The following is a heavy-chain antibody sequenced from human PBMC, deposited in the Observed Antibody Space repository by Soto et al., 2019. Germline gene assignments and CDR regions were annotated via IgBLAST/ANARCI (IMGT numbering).Heavy chain of an antibody. CDR2: ISISSTHI. CDR1: GFTFSSYS. D-gene: IGHD4-17*01. CDR3: ARDRYGGTWITEDFDI. V-gene: IGHV3-21*01. Sequence: EVQLVESGGGLVKPGGSLRLSCTASGFTFSSYSMNWVRQAPGKGLEWVSSISISSTHIYYADSVKGRFTISRDNAKKSLYLQMSSLRAEDTAVYYCARDRYGGTWITEDFDIWGQGTMVTVSS. J-gene: IGHJ3*02.